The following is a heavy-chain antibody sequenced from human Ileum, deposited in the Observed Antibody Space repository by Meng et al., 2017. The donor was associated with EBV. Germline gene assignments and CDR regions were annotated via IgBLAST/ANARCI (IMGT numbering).Heavy chain of an antibody. V-gene: IGHV1-8*01. CDR1: GYTFIKEY. D-gene: IGHD3-22*01. Sequence: VDVGRRGAAVEMPGDSWEISCKASGYTFIKEYSNWLRQATVQGLEWMGWVRLNRNNSSYAKKFQGRVSMTMNTSITTAYMELSSLISVDTAVYYCARGPQYDSGGYYNWINYWGQGTLVTVSS. CDR3: ARGPQYDSGGYYNWINY. J-gene: IGHJ4*02. CDR2: VRLNRNNS.